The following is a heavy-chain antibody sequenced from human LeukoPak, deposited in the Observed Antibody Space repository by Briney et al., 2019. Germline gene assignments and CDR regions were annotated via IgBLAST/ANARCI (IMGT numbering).Heavy chain of an antibody. J-gene: IGHJ4*02. D-gene: IGHD1-1*01. Sequence: PGRSLRLSCAASGFTFSSYWMHWVRQDPRKGLVWVSRINGDGRNINYADSVRGRFTISRDNAKNTLYLQMNTLRAEDTAVYYCARGVPTGIDYFDYWGQGTLVTVSS. CDR1: GFTFSSYW. CDR2: INGDGRNI. CDR3: ARGVPTGIDYFDY. V-gene: IGHV3-74*01.